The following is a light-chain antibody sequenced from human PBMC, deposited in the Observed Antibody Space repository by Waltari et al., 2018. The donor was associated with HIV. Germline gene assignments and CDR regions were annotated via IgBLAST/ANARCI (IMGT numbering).Light chain of an antibody. CDR1: SPNIGADYA. CDR2: GNK. J-gene: IGLJ2*01. Sequence: QSVLTQPPSVSGAPGQRVTIPSPGGSPNIGADYAVHWYQQIPGTAPKPLISGNKNRPSGVPDRFSASKSGTSASLAITGLQPEDEADYFCQSYDSTLNAAVVFGGGTKLTVL. CDR3: QSYDSTLNAAVV. V-gene: IGLV1-40*01.